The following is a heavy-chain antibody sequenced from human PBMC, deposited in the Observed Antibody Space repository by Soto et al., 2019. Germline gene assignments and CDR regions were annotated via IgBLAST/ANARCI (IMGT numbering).Heavy chain of an antibody. Sequence: QVQLVESGGGVVQPGRSLRLSCAASGFTFSSYGMHWVRQAPGKGLEWVAVIWYDGSNKYYADSVKGRFTISRDNSKNTLYLQMNSLRAEDTAVYYCAREYKYSSGWYVRRGNWFDPWGQGTLVTVSS. J-gene: IGHJ5*02. CDR1: GFTFSSYG. V-gene: IGHV3-33*01. CDR2: IWYDGSNK. CDR3: AREYKYSSGWYVRRGNWFDP. D-gene: IGHD6-19*01.